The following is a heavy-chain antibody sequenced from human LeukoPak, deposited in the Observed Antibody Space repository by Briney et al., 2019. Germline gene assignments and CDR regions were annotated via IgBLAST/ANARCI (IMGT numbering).Heavy chain of an antibody. Sequence: GASVKVSCKASGYSFTTYDINWVRQATGQGLEWMGWMNLKSGYTGYAQKFQGRVTITRDTSTSTVYMELSSLRSEDTAVYNCARVAGSIDDWGQGTLVTVSS. J-gene: IGHJ4*02. CDR2: MNLKSGYT. V-gene: IGHV1-8*03. CDR1: GYSFTTYD. CDR3: ARVAGSIDD. D-gene: IGHD1-26*01.